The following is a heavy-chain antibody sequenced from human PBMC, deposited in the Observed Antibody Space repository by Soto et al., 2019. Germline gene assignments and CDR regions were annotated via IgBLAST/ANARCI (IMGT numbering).Heavy chain of an antibody. CDR2: INPNSGGT. V-gene: IGHV1-2*02. CDR3: ARERMVYAHYYYYYGMDV. J-gene: IGHJ6*02. D-gene: IGHD2-8*01. CDR1: GDTFTGYY. Sequence: ASVKVSCKASGDTFTGYYMHWVRQAPGQGLEWMGWINPNSGGTNYAQKFQGRVTMTRDTSISTAYMELSRLRSDGTAVYYCARERMVYAHYYYYYGMDVLGQGATVPVSS.